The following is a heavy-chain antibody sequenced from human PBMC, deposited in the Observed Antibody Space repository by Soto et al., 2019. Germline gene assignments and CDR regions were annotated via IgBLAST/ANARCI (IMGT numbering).Heavy chain of an antibody. J-gene: IGHJ6*02. V-gene: IGHV3-33*01. CDR3: ARGMDGNDVYGRDV. Sequence: QVQLVESGGGVVQPGRSLRLSCAASGFSFSSYGMHWVRQAPGKGLEWVAVIWYDGSNKYYADSVKGRFTISRDNSKNTLYLQMNSLRVEDTAVYYCARGMDGNDVYGRDVWGQGTTVTVSS. CDR1: GFSFSSYG. D-gene: IGHD1-1*01. CDR2: IWYDGSNK.